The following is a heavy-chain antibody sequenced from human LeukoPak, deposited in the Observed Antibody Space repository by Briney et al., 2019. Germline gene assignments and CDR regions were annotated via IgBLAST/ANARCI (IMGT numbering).Heavy chain of an antibody. CDR3: ARGPIAAAGDY. CDR1: GYTFTSYG. CDR2: INANNGNI. D-gene: IGHD6-13*01. Sequence: ASVKVSCKASGYTFTSYGITWVRQAPGQGLEWMGWINANNGNINYAQNLQGRVTMTRDTSTSTAYMKRRSLRSDDTAVYYCARGPIAAAGDYWGQGTLVTVSS. J-gene: IGHJ4*02. V-gene: IGHV1-18*01.